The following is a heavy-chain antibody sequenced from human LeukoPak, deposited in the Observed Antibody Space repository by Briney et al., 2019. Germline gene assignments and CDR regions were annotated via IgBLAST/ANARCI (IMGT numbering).Heavy chain of an antibody. CDR1: GFTFSSNA. CDR2: ISGSGGYT. D-gene: IGHD2-2*02. CDR3: AKVESCSTTSCYRGYGMDV. Sequence: PGGSLRLSCAVSGFTFSSNAMSWIRQAPGKGLEWVSAISGSGGYTYYADSVKGRFTISRDSSKNTLFLQMSSLRAEDTAVYFCAKVESCSTTSCYRGYGMDVWGQGTTVTVSS. V-gene: IGHV3-23*01. J-gene: IGHJ6*02.